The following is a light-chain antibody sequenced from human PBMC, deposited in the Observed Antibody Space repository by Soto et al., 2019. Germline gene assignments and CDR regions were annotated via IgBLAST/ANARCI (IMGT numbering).Light chain of an antibody. CDR2: DAS. CDR3: QQRSNCYT. CDR1: QSVSSY. V-gene: IGKV3-11*01. J-gene: IGKJ2*01. Sequence: EIVLTQSPATLSLSPGERATLSCRASQSVSSYLAWYQQKPGQAPRLLIYDASNSATGIPASFSGSGSGTDFTLTISSLEPEDFAVYYCQQRSNCYTFGQGTKLEIK.